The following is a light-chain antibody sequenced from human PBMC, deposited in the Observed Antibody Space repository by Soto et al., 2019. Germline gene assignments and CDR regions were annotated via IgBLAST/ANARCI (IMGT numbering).Light chain of an antibody. J-gene: IGKJ2*01. CDR2: YAS. CDR1: QNLSRN. Sequence: EMVMTQSPATLSVSPGVRATLSCRASQNLSRNLAWYQQQPGQAPRLLIFYASTRATGIPARVSGSGSGTDFTLTISSLQSEDFAVYYCQQYDKWPHTFGQGTKLEI. CDR3: QQYDKWPHT. V-gene: IGKV3-15*01.